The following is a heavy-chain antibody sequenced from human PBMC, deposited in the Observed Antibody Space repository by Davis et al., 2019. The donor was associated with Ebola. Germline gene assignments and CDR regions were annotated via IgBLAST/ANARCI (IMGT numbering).Heavy chain of an antibody. Sequence: SETLSLTCTVSGGSISSYYWSWIRQPPGKGLEWIGYIYYSGSTNYNPSLKSRVTISVDTSKNQFSLKLSSVTAADTAVYYCARSEYYYDSSGYYYVEYFQHWGQGTLVTVSS. CDR1: GGSISSYY. V-gene: IGHV4-59*08. CDR2: IYYSGST. J-gene: IGHJ1*01. CDR3: ARSEYYYDSSGYYYVEYFQH. D-gene: IGHD3-22*01.